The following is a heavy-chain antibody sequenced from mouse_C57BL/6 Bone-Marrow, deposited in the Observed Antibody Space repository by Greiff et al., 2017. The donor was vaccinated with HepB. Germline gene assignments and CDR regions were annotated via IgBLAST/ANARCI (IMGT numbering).Heavy chain of an antibody. V-gene: IGHV1-26*01. CDR3: ARNLGYGSSSYYAMDY. CDR1: GYTFTDYY. Sequence: VQLQQSGPELVKPGASVKISCKASGYTFTDYYMNWVKQSHGKSLEWIGDINPNNGGTSYNQKFKGKATLTVDKSSSTAYMELRSLTSEDSAVYYCARNLGYGSSSYYAMDYWGQGTSVTVSS. CDR2: INPNNGGT. D-gene: IGHD1-1*01. J-gene: IGHJ4*01.